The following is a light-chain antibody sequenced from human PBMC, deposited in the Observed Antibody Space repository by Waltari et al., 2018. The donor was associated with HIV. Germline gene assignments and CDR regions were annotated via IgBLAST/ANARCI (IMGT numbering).Light chain of an antibody. V-gene: IGKV2-28*01. Sequence: IVMTQSPLSLPVTPGEPASISCRSSQSLLHSNGYNYLDWYLQKPGQSPQLLIYLGSNRASGVPDRFSGSGSGADFTLKISRVEVEDVGVYYCMQALQTPLTFGGGTKVEIK. CDR1: QSLLHSNGYNY. J-gene: IGKJ4*01. CDR3: MQALQTPLT. CDR2: LGS.